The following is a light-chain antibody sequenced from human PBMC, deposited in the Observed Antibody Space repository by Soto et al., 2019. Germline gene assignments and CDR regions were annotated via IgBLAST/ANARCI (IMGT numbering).Light chain of an antibody. CDR3: QHFGTSPPYT. CDR2: GAS. Sequence: EIVLTQSPGLLSSSPGETAILSCRASQSISANHLASYQLRPGQSPRLLIYGASGSATGVPGRFSGSGSGTGFTLTICRLEPEDVVVYYGQHFGTSPPYTFGQGTKLE. CDR1: QSISANH. V-gene: IGKV3-20*01. J-gene: IGKJ2*01.